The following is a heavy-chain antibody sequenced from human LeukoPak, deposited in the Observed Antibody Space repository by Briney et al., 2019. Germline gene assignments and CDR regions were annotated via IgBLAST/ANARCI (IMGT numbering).Heavy chain of an antibody. V-gene: IGHV3-30*04. CDR1: GFAFSSYA. CDR3: ARVGRPFGARDAFDF. CDR2: ISYDGTKK. Sequence: PGGSLRLSCAASGFAFSSYAIHWVRQAPGKGLEWVAIISYDGTKKYYADSVKGRFTISRDNSKNTVYVQVNSLRAEDTAVYYCARVGRPFGARDAFDFWGQGTMVTVSS. J-gene: IGHJ3*01. D-gene: IGHD3-10*01.